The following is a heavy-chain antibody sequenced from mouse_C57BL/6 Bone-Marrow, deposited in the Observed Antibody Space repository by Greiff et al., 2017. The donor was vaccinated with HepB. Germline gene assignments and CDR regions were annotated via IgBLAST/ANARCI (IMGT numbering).Heavy chain of an antibody. CDR1: GYTFTSYW. CDR2: INPSNGGT. Sequence: QVQLQQPGAELVKPGASVKVSCKASGYTFTSYWMHWVKQRPGQGLEWIGNINPSNGGTNYNEKFKSKATLTVDKSSSTAYMQLSSLTSEDSAVYYCASHDGYYGGVTWGQGTTLTVSS. D-gene: IGHD2-3*01. J-gene: IGHJ2*01. V-gene: IGHV1-53*01. CDR3: ASHDGYYGGVT.